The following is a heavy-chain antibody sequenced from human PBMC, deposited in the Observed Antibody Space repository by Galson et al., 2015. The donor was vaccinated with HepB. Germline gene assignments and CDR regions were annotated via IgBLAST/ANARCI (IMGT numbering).Heavy chain of an antibody. V-gene: IGHV4-4*02. J-gene: IGHJ3*02. CDR3: VLCIAAAGEGAFDI. Sequence: ETLSLTCAVSGGSISSSNWWSWVRQPPGKGLEWIGEIYHSGSTNYNPSLKSRVTISVDKSKNQFALKLSSVTAADTAVYYCVLCIAAAGEGAFDIWGQGTMVTVSS. CDR2: IYHSGST. CDR1: GGSISSSNW. D-gene: IGHD6-13*01.